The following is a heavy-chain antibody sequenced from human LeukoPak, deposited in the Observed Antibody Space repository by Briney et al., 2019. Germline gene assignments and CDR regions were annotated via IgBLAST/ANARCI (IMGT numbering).Heavy chain of an antibody. V-gene: IGHV1-46*01. Sequence: ASVKVSCKASGYTFTSYYMHWVRQAPGQGLEWMGIINPSGGSTSYAQKFQGRVTMTRDTSTSTAYMELRSLRSDDTAVYYCARDVGEYCSSTNCYASHYWGQGTLVTVSS. CDR2: INPSGGST. CDR1: GYTFTSYY. J-gene: IGHJ4*02. CDR3: ARDVGEYCSSTNCYASHY. D-gene: IGHD2-2*01.